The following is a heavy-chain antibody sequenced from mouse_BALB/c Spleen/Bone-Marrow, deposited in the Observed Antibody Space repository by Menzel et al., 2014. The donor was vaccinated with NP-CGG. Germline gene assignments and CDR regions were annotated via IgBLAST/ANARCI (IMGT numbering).Heavy chain of an antibody. CDR3: VRKWPYYYGSRGDGLDY. CDR2: ILPGSGHS. Sequence: QVQLQQSGTELMKPGASVKISCKATGYTFSRYWIEWVKQRPGRGLEWIGEILPGSGHSNYNEKFKGKATFTADTSSNTAYMQLSSLTSEDSAVYYCVRKWPYYYGSRGDGLDYWGQGTSVTVSS. J-gene: IGHJ4*01. D-gene: IGHD1-1*01. V-gene: IGHV1-9*01. CDR1: GYTFSRYW.